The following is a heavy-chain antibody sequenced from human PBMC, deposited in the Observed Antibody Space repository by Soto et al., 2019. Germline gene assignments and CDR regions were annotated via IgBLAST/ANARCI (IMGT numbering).Heavy chain of an antibody. D-gene: IGHD5-18*01. CDR3: TRLPDTAMVVHYYYYMDV. CDR1: GFTFSGSA. J-gene: IGHJ6*03. Sequence: EVQLVESGGGLVQPGGSLKLSCAASGFTFSGSAMHWVRQASGKGLEWVGRIRSKANSYATAYAASVKGRFTISRDDPKNTAYLQMNSLKTEDTAVYYCTRLPDTAMVVHYYYYMDVWGKGTTVTVSS. CDR2: IRSKANSYAT. V-gene: IGHV3-73*01.